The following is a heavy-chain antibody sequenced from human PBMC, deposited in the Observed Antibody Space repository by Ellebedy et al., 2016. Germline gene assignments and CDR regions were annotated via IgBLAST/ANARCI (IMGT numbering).Heavy chain of an antibody. D-gene: IGHD3-10*01. CDR3: AKAPFSGPYYYYGMDV. CDR1: GFTFSSYG. J-gene: IGHJ6*02. Sequence: GESLKISXAASGFTFSSYGMHWVRQAPGKGLEWVAVISYDGSNKYYADSVKGRFTISRDNSKNTLYLQMNSLRAEDTAVYYCAKAPFSGPYYYYGMDVWGQGTTVTVSS. V-gene: IGHV3-30*18. CDR2: ISYDGSNK.